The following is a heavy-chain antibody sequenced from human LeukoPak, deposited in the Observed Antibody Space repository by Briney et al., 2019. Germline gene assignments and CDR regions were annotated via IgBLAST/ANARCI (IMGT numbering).Heavy chain of an antibody. CDR3: AREYKGGSGRYCSGGSCPRDAFDI. V-gene: IGHV1-2*06. CDR2: INPNSGGT. D-gene: IGHD2-15*01. J-gene: IGHJ3*02. Sequence: GASVKVSCKASGYTFTGYYMHWVRQAPGQGLEWMGRINPNSGGTNYAQKFQGRVTITRDTSISTAYMELSRLRSDDTAVYYCAREYKGGSGRYCSGGSCPRDAFDIWGQGTMVTVSS. CDR1: GYTFTGYY.